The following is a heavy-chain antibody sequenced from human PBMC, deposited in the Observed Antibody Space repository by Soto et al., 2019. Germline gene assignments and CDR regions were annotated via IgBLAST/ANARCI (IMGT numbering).Heavy chain of an antibody. CDR2: IYYSGST. V-gene: IGHV4-30-4*01. CDR3: ARERPDGARLDP. Sequence: SETLSLTCTVSGGSISSGDYYWSWICQPTGKGLEWIGYIYYSGSTYYNPSLKSRVTISVDTSKNQFSLKLSSVTAADTAVYYCARERPDGARLDPWGQGTLVTVSS. J-gene: IGHJ5*02. D-gene: IGHD6-6*01. CDR1: GGSISSGDYY.